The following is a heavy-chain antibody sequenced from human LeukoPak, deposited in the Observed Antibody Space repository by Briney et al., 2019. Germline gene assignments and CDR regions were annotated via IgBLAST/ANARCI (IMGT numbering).Heavy chain of an antibody. CDR2: MYYSGST. V-gene: IGHV4-61*01. Sequence: PSETLSLTCNVSGGSVSRSNYYRTWIRQPPGKGLEWIGYMYYSGSTYYNPSLKSRVTISIDTSKNQFSLKLSSVTAADTAVYYCARGGRSAAVFNWGQGTLVTVSS. J-gene: IGHJ4*02. CDR1: GGSVSRSNYY. CDR3: ARGGRSAAVFN. D-gene: IGHD6-13*01.